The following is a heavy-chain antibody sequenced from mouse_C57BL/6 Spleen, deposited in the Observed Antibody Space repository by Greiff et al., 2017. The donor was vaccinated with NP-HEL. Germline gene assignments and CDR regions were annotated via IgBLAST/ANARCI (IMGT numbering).Heavy chain of an antibody. V-gene: IGHV1-81*01. CDR3: ARSPITTVVATRYFDY. J-gene: IGHJ2*01. CDR2: IYPRSGNT. Sequence: VQLVESGAELARPGASVKLSCKASGYTFTSYGISWVKQRTGQGLEWIGEIYPRSGNTYYNEKFKGKATLTADKSSSTAYMELRSLTSEDSAVYFCARSPITTVVATRYFDYWGQGTTLTVSS. CDR1: GYTFTSYG. D-gene: IGHD1-1*01.